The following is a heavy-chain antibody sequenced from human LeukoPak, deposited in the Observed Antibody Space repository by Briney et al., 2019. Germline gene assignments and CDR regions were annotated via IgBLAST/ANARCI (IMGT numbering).Heavy chain of an antibody. V-gene: IGHV1-2*02. CDR2: INPNSGGT. CDR3: ARRAVGNSYYYSMDV. CDR1: GYTFTGYY. D-gene: IGHD6-19*01. Sequence: ASVKVSCKASGYTFTGYYMHWVRQAPGQGLEWMRWINPNSGGTNYAQKFQGRVTMTRDTSISTAYMELSRLRSDDTAVYYCARRAVGNSYYYSMDVWGKGTTVTVSS. J-gene: IGHJ6*03.